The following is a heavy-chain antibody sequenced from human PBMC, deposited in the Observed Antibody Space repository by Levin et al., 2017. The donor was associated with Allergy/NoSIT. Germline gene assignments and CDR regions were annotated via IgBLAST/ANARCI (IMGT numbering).Heavy chain of an antibody. J-gene: IGHJ4*02. CDR3: ARDMLSIAAAGTYDY. Sequence: GGSLRLSCAASGFTFSSYSMNWVRQAPGKGLEWVSYISSSSSTIYYADSVKGRFTISRDNAKNSLYLQMNSLRAEDTAVYYCARDMLSIAAAGTYDYWGQGTLVTVSS. CDR1: GFTFSSYS. V-gene: IGHV3-48*01. D-gene: IGHD6-13*01. CDR2: ISSSSSTI.